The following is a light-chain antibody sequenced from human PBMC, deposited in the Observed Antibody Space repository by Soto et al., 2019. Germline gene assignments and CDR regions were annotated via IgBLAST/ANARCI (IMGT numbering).Light chain of an antibody. Sequence: IQMTQSPSFLSASVGDRVTVTCRASQGISSYLAWYQQKPGKAPQLLIYAASTLQSGVPSRFSGSGSGTEFTLTISSLQPEDFATYYCQQLNTYPLTFGGGTKVDIK. V-gene: IGKV1-9*01. CDR1: QGISSY. CDR3: QQLNTYPLT. J-gene: IGKJ4*01. CDR2: AAS.